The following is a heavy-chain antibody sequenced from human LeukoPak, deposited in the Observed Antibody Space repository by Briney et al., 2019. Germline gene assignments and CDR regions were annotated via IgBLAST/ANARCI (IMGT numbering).Heavy chain of an antibody. J-gene: IGHJ4*02. CDR2: ISGSGGST. Sequence: PGGSLRLSCAPSGFTFSSYAMSWVRQAPGKGLEWVSAISGSGGSTYYADSVKGRFTISRDNSKNTLYLQMNSLRAEDTAVYYCAKDPEWLRSPIDYWGQGTLVTVSS. V-gene: IGHV3-23*01. D-gene: IGHD5-12*01. CDR1: GFTFSSYA. CDR3: AKDPEWLRSPIDY.